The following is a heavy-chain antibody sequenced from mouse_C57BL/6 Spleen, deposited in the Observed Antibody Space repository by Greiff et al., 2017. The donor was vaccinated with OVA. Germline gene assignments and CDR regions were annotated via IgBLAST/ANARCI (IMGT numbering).Heavy chain of an antibody. CDR2: ISSGSSTI. Sequence: EVQLVESGGGLVKPGGSLKLSCAASGFTFSDYGMHWVRQAPEQGVEWVAYISSGSSTIYYADTVKGRFTISRDNAKNTLFLQMTSLRSEDTAMYYCARRGDYGSSYAMDYWGQGTSVTVSS. CDR3: ARRGDYGSSYAMDY. J-gene: IGHJ4*01. V-gene: IGHV5-17*01. CDR1: GFTFSDYG. D-gene: IGHD1-1*01.